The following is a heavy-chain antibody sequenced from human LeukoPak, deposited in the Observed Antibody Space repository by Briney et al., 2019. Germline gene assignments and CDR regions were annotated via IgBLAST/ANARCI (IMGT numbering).Heavy chain of an antibody. J-gene: IGHJ4*02. Sequence: QAGGSLRLSCAASGFTFSSYGMHWVRQAPGKGLEWVAFIRYDGSNKYHADSVKGRFTISRDNSKNTLYLQMNSLRAEDTAVYYCARVDDYYGSGSYGHIDYWGQGTLVTVSS. CDR1: GFTFSSYG. CDR3: ARVDDYYGSGSYGHIDY. V-gene: IGHV3-30*02. D-gene: IGHD3-10*01. CDR2: IRYDGSNK.